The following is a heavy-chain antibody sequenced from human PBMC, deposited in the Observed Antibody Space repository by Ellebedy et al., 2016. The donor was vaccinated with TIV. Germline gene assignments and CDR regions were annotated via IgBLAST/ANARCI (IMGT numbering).Heavy chain of an antibody. Sequence: GESLKISCAASGFTVSSNYMTLVRQAPGKGLEWVSVIYSGGTTHYADSVKARFTISRDKSKNTMYLQMNSLRAEDTAVYYCAGHGDRAMTHWGQGTMVTVSS. V-gene: IGHV3-53*01. CDR1: GFTVSSNY. J-gene: IGHJ4*02. CDR3: AGHGDRAMTH. CDR2: IYSGGTT. D-gene: IGHD5-18*01.